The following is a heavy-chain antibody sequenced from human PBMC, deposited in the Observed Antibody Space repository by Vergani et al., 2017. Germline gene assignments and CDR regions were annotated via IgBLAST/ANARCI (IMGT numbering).Heavy chain of an antibody. D-gene: IGHD4-17*01. CDR1: GYTFTDHY. CDR2: VDPEDGET. CDR3: ATPQPVTTGGMEV. J-gene: IGHJ6*02. Sequence: EVQLVQSGAEVKKPGATMKISCKVSGYTFTDHYMHWVKQAPGKGLEWMGLVDPEDGETIYAEKFKGRVTIAADTSTDTAHLELSSLRSEDTAVYYCATPQPVTTGGMEVWGQGTTVIVPS. V-gene: IGHV1-69-2*01.